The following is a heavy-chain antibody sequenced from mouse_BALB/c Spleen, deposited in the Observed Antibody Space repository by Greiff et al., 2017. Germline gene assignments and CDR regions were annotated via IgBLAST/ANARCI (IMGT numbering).Heavy chain of an antibody. Sequence: EVQRVESGAELVKPGASVKLSCTASGFNIKDTYMHWVKQRPEQGLEWNGRIDPANGNTKYDPKFQGKATITADTSSNTAYLQLSSLTSEDTAVYYCARFLSMISAWFAYWGQGTLVTVSA. V-gene: IGHV14-3*02. CDR1: GFNIKDTY. J-gene: IGHJ3*01. CDR2: IDPANGNT. D-gene: IGHD2-4*01. CDR3: ARFLSMISAWFAY.